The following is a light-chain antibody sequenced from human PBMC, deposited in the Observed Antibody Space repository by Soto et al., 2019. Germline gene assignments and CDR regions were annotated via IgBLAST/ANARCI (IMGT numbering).Light chain of an antibody. CDR2: DAS. CDR3: QHRSNWQPLA. Sequence: EIVLTQSPATLSLSPGERATLSCRASHSVSSYLAWYQQKPGQAPRLLIYDASNRATGIPARFSGSGSGTDFTLTISSPEPEDVAHDDYQHRSNWQPLAFGGGTKVEIK. V-gene: IGKV3-11*01. CDR1: HSVSSY. J-gene: IGKJ4*01.